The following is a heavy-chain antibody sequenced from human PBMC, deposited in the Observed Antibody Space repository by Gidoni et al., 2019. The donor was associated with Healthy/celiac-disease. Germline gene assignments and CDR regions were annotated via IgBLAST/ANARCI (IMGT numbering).Heavy chain of an antibody. J-gene: IGHJ4*02. CDR3: ARGILYWWCMLDY. CDR2: ISSSGSTI. V-gene: IGHV3-48*03. D-gene: IGHD2-8*02. CDR1: GFTFSSYE. Sequence: EVQMVESGGGLVQPGGSLRLSCAASGFTFSSYEMNWVRQAPGKGLEWVSYISSSGSTIYYADSVKGRFTISRDNAKNSLYLQMNSLRAEDTAVYYCARGILYWWCMLDYWGQGTLVTVSS.